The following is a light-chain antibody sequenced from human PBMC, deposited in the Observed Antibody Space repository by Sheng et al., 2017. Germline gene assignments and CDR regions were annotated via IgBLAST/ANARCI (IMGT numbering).Light chain of an antibody. CDR1: QDISSW. CDR3: LQYYTTPRS. V-gene: IGKV1-NL1*01. J-gene: IGKJ1*01. CDR2: AAS. Sequence: DIQMTQSPSSVSASVGDRVTITCRASQDISSWLAWYQQKPGKAPKLLVYAASILESGVPSRFRGSVSGTEYTLTISSLQPEDFATYYCLQYYTTPRSFGPGTKVEIK.